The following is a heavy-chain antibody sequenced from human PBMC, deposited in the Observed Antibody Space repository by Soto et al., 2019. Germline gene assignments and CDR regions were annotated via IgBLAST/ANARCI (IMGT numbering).Heavy chain of an antibody. CDR3: ARVWNYGGMDV. D-gene: IGHD1-7*01. CDR2: TYYRSKWSN. CDR1: GDSVSINSAA. J-gene: IGHJ6*03. Sequence: SRTLSLTCAISGDSVSINSAAWNWVRQSPSGGLEWLGRTYYRSKWSNDYAVAVKRRTTINPDTSKNKFSLQLNSVTPEDTAVYYCARVWNYGGMDVWGKGTTVTVSS. V-gene: IGHV6-1*01.